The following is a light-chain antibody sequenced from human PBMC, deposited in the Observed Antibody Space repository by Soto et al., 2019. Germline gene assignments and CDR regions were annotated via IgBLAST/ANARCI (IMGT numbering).Light chain of an antibody. Sequence: QSVLTQPPSASGTPGQRVTISCSGSSSNIGSNTVNWYQQLPGTAPKLRIYSNNQRPSGVPDRFSGSKSGTSASLAISGLQSEDEADYYCPAWDDSLNGYVFGTGTKLTVL. CDR1: SSNIGSNT. CDR3: PAWDDSLNGYV. J-gene: IGLJ1*01. CDR2: SNN. V-gene: IGLV1-44*01.